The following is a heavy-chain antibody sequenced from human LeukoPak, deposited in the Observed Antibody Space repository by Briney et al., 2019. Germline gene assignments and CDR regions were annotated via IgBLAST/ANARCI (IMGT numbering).Heavy chain of an antibody. J-gene: IGHJ4*02. D-gene: IGHD2-8*01. CDR3: ARGCYGSFDY. V-gene: IGHV6-1*01. Sequence: SQTLSLTCAISGDSLSNNNVAWNWIRQSPSRGLEWLGRTYYRSKWNTDYAVSVKSRITINSDTSKNQFSLQLNSATPEDTAVYYCARGCYGSFDYWDQGTLVTVS. CDR2: TYYRSKWNT. CDR1: GDSLSNNNVA.